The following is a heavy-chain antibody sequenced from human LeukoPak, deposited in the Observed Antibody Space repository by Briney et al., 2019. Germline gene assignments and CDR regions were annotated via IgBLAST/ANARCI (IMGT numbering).Heavy chain of an antibody. J-gene: IGHJ4*02. CDR3: ARSGDY. CDR2: ISSSSTI. CDR1: GFTFSSSP. V-gene: IGHV3-48*01. Sequence: GGSLRLSCAASGFTFSSSPMNWVRQAPGKGLEWVSYISSSSTIYYADSVKGRFTISRDNAKNSLYLQMNSLRVEDTAVYHCARSGDYWGQGTLVTVSS.